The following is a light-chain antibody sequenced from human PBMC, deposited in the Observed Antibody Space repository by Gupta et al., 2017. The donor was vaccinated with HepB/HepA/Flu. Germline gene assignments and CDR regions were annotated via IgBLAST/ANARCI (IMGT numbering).Light chain of an antibody. J-gene: IGKJ4*01. Sequence: IVMTQSPASLSVSPGERATLSCRASQSVYNSLAWYEQKTVKPPRILIYGASTRATAIPARFGGSGSGTEFTLTISSLQSEDFAVYYCQQYNLRPLTFGGGTKVEIK. V-gene: IGKV3-15*01. CDR3: QQYNLRPLT. CDR2: GAS. CDR1: QSVYNS.